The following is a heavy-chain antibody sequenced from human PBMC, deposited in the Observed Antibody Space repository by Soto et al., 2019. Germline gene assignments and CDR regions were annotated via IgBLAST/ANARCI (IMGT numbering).Heavy chain of an antibody. CDR2: ISASGGST. CDR3: GKGLYGSGRWWFDP. CDR1: GFTFSSYA. J-gene: IGHJ5*02. Sequence: EVQLLESGGDLVQPGGSLRLSCAASGFTFSSYAMTWVRQAPGKGLEWVSGISASGGSTFYADSVKGRFTISRDNSKNTLFLQMNSPRAEDTAVYYCGKGLYGSGRWWFDPWGQGTLVTVSS. V-gene: IGHV3-23*01. D-gene: IGHD3-10*01.